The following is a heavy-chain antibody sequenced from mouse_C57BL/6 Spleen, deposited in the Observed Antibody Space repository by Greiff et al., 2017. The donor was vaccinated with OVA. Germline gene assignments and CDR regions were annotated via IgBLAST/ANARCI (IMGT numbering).Heavy chain of an antibody. CDR3: ARTIFITTVVATNYYAMDY. Sequence: QVQLQQPGAELVKPGASVKLSCKASGYTFTSYWMHLFTPMPGRGLAWIGRIDPNSGGTKYNEKFKSKATLTVDKPSSTAYMQLSSLTSEDSAVYYCARTIFITTVVATNYYAMDYWGQGTSVTVSS. CDR1: GYTFTSYW. V-gene: IGHV1-72*01. J-gene: IGHJ4*01. D-gene: IGHD1-1*01. CDR2: IDPNSGGT.